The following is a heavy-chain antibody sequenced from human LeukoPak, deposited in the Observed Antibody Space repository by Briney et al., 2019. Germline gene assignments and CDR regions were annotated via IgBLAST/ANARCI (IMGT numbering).Heavy chain of an antibody. CDR2: INPNSGGT. D-gene: IGHD3-10*01. Sequence: GASVKVSCKASGYTFTGYYMHWVRQAPGQGLEWMGWINPNSGGTNYAQKFQGRVTMTRDTSISTAYMELSRLRSDDTAVYYCARAGGSGYYYYYYYMDVWGKGTTVTVSS. J-gene: IGHJ6*03. V-gene: IGHV1-2*02. CDR1: GYTFTGYY. CDR3: ARAGGSGYYYYYYYMDV.